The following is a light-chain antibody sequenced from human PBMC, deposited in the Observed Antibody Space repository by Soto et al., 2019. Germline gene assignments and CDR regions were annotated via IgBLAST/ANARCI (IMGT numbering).Light chain of an antibody. J-gene: IGKJ1*01. Sequence: DIQMTQSPSTLSASVGDRVTITCRASQSVDTCLAWYQQKPGKAPHLLIYKASSLETGGPSRFSGRGSVTEFNLTSSGRQPDDGAKDYGQQFYRYPSKFGQGNNVEIK. CDR1: QSVDTC. V-gene: IGKV1-5*03. CDR3: QQFYRYPSK. CDR2: KAS.